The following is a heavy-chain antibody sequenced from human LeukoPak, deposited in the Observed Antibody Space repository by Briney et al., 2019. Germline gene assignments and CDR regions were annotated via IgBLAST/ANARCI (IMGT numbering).Heavy chain of an antibody. CDR3: ARARGELEANFDY. CDR2: ISYDGSNK. Sequence: PGGSLRLSCAGSEFTFSSYSMHWVRQAPGKGLEWVAVISYDGSNKYYADSVKGRFTISRDNSKNTLYLQMNSLRAEDTAVYYCARARGELEANFDYWGQGTLVTVSS. V-gene: IGHV3-30*04. D-gene: IGHD1-26*01. J-gene: IGHJ4*02. CDR1: EFTFSSYS.